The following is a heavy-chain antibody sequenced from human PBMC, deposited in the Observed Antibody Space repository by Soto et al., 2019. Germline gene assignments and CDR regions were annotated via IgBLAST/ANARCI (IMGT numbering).Heavy chain of an antibody. CDR2: ISGSGGST. D-gene: IGHD6-13*01. J-gene: IGHJ5*02. CDR1: GFAFSSYA. Sequence: PGGSLRLSCAASGFAFSSYAMSWVRQAPGKGLEWVSAISGSGGSTYYADSVKGRFTISRDNSKNTLYLQMNSLRAEDTAVYYCARPSPGIAGPDLWFDPWGQGTLVTVYS. CDR3: ARPSPGIAGPDLWFDP. V-gene: IGHV3-23*01.